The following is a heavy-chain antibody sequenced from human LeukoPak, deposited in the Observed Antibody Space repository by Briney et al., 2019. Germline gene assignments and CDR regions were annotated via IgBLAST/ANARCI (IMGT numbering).Heavy chain of an antibody. CDR3: AKEVSGSYGY. D-gene: IGHD1-26*01. V-gene: IGHV3-23*01. J-gene: IGHJ4*02. CDR1: GFTFSSYA. Sequence: GGSLRLSCAASGFTFSSYAMSWVRQAPGRGLEWVSGISAAGKGLEWVSAISGSGGSTYYADSVKGRFTISRDNYKNTLYLQMNSLRADDTAVYYCAKEVSGSYGYWGQGTLVTVSS. CDR2: ISGSGGST.